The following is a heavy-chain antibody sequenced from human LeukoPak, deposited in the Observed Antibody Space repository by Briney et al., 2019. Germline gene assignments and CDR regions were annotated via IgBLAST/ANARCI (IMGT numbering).Heavy chain of an antibody. D-gene: IGHD1-7*01. V-gene: IGHV1-45*02. CDR2: ITPFNGNT. J-gene: IGHJ4*02. CDR1: GYTFTYRH. CDR3: ARSPTGTTPYFDY. Sequence: ASVKVSCKASGYTFTYRHLHWVRQAPGQALEWMGWITPFNGNTNYAQKFQDRVTITRDRSMSTAYMELSSLRSEDTAMYYCARSPTGTTPYFDYWGQGTLVTVSS.